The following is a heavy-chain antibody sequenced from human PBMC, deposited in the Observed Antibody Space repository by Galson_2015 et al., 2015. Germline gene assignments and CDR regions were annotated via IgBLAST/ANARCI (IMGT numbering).Heavy chain of an antibody. J-gene: IGHJ6*02. CDR3: ARRYCSGGRCSQTYYYCYNMDV. Sequence: SVKVSCKASGGTFSNYTISWVRQAPGQGLEWMGGIIPIFGTTNYAQKFQGRVTITADESTSTAYMELSSLRSEDTAVYYCARRYCSGGRCSQTYYYCYNMDVWGQGTTVTVSS. CDR2: IIPIFGTT. CDR1: GGTFSNYT. V-gene: IGHV1-69*13. D-gene: IGHD2-15*01.